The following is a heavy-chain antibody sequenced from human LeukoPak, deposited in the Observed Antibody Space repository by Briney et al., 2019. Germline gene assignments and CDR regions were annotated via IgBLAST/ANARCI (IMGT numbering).Heavy chain of an antibody. CDR2: ISGSGGST. V-gene: IGHV3-23*01. Sequence: GGTLRLSCAASGFTFSSYGMSWVRQAPGKGLEWVSAISGSGGSTYYADSVKGRFTISRDNSKKTLYLQMNRLRAEDTAVYYCAKDLCSGSYSGLGYYMAVGGKGTTVTIS. CDR1: GFTFSSYG. D-gene: IGHD1-26*01. CDR3: AKDLCSGSYSGLGYYMAV. J-gene: IGHJ6*03.